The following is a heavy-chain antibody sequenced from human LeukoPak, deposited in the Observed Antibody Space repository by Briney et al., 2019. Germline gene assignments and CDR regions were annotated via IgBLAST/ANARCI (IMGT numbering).Heavy chain of an antibody. CDR1: GYSFTSYW. Sequence: GEALKISCKGSGYSFTSYWIGWVRQMPGKGLEWMGVIYPGDSDTGYSPSFQGQVTISADKSISTAYLQWSSLKASDTAMYYCARSRAYYMDVWGKGTTVTVSS. J-gene: IGHJ6*03. V-gene: IGHV5-51*01. CDR3: ARSRAYYMDV. D-gene: IGHD5-24*01. CDR2: IYPGDSDT.